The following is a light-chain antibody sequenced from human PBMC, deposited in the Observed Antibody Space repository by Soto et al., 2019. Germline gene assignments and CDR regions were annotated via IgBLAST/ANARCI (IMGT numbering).Light chain of an antibody. CDR3: ATWDSSLSAGV. CDR1: SSNIGNHY. J-gene: IGLJ2*01. V-gene: IGLV1-51*01. CDR2: DNN. Sequence: QSVLTQPPSVSAAPGQKVTISCSGSSSNIGNHYVSWYQHLPGTAPRLLIYDNNNRPSGIPDRFSASMSGTSATLGITGLQTGDEADYYCATWDSSLSAGVFGGGTKVTVL.